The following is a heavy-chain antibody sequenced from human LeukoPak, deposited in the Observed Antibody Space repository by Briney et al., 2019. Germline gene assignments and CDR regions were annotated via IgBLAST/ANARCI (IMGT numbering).Heavy chain of an antibody. D-gene: IGHD3-22*01. Sequence: GESLKISCKGSGYSFTSYWIGWVRQMPGKGLEWMGIIYPGDSDTRYSPSFQGQVTISADKSISTAYLQWSSLKAPDTAMYYCARLLHDSSGYSRYFDYWGQGTLVTVSS. CDR2: IYPGDSDT. J-gene: IGHJ4*02. CDR3: ARLLHDSSGYSRYFDY. V-gene: IGHV5-51*01. CDR1: GYSFTSYW.